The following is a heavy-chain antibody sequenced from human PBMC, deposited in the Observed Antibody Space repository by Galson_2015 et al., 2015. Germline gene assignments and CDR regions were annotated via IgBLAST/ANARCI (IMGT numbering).Heavy chain of an antibody. CDR3: AKERYDILTGYYQTHGGGFDY. CDR2: ISWDGGST. CDR1: GFTFDDYT. V-gene: IGHV3-43*01. Sequence: SLRLSCAASGFTFDDYTMHWVRQAPGKGLEWVSLISWDGGSTYYADSVKGRFTISRDNSKNSLYLQMNSLRTEDTALYYCAKERYDILTGYYQTHGGGFDYWGQGTLVTVSS. J-gene: IGHJ4*02. D-gene: IGHD3-9*01.